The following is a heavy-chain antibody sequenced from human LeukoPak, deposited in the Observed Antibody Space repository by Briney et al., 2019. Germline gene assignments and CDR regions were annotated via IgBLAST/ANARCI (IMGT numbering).Heavy chain of an antibody. CDR1: GFTFSSYG. Sequence: GSLRLSCSASGFTFSSYGMHWFRQAPGKGLEWVAFIRYDGGNKYYTVAVEGRCTISRDNSKNTWYLQMNNLRAEETAVGYCAKKWFGVYDSSGVNAAFDFWGEGRILTVSS. CDR2: IRYDGGNK. CDR3: AKKWFGVYDSSGVNAAFDF. D-gene: IGHD3-22*01. V-gene: IGHV3-30*02. J-gene: IGHJ3*01.